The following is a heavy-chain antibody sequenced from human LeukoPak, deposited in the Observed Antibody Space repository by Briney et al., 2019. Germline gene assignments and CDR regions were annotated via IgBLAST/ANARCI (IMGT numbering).Heavy chain of an antibody. V-gene: IGHV3-23*01. J-gene: IGHJ5*02. CDR3: AKGEIFGVALGWFDP. CDR2: ISGSGGST. D-gene: IGHD3-3*01. CDR1: RVTPSGYA. Sequence: PVGSLRLSCAPSRVTPSGYATSWGRDAPRKGLEWGSVISGSGGSTYYADSVKARFTISRDNSKTTLYLPMNSPRAGDTAVYHCAKGEIFGVALGWFDPWGEGTLVTVSS.